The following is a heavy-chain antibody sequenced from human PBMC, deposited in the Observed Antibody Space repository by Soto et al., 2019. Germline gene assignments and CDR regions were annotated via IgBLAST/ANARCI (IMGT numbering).Heavy chain of an antibody. CDR2: ISGSGSTI. V-gene: IGHV3-48*02. Sequence: EVQLVESGGGLVQPGGSLRLSCAASGFTFSTYTMNWVRQAPGKGLEWVSYISGSGSTICYADSVKGRFTTSRDNAKNSLYLQMNSLRDEDTALYYCAREGPVPPYYFYDYWGQGTLVTVSS. D-gene: IGHD3-10*01. J-gene: IGHJ4*02. CDR1: GFTFSTYT. CDR3: AREGPVPPYYFYDY.